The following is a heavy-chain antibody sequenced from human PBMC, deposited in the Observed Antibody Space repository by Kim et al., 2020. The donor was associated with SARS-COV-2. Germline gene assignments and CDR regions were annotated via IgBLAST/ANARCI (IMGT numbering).Heavy chain of an antibody. CDR1: GFTFSSYG. V-gene: IGHV3-30*03. D-gene: IGHD3-22*01. Sequence: GGSLRLSCAASGFTFSSYGMHWVRQAPGKGLEWVAVISYDGSNKYYADSVKGRFTISRDNSKNTLYLQMNSLRAEDTAVYYCATPMIVVVNPYYWGQGTLVTVSS. J-gene: IGHJ4*02. CDR3: ATPMIVVVNPYY. CDR2: ISYDGSNK.